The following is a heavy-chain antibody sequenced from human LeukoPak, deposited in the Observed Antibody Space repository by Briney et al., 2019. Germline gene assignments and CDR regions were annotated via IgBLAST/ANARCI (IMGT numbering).Heavy chain of an antibody. J-gene: IGHJ4*02. CDR2: ISSSTSTI. CDR3: ARDLLGPTYYYGSGSPPYDY. Sequence: PGGSLRLSCAASGFTFSSYNMNWVRQAPGKGLEWVSYISSSTSTIFYADSVKGRFTISRDNAKNSLYLQMNSLRAEDTAVYYCARDLLGPTYYYGSGSPPYDYWGQGTLVTVSS. D-gene: IGHD3-10*01. V-gene: IGHV3-48*04. CDR1: GFTFSSYN.